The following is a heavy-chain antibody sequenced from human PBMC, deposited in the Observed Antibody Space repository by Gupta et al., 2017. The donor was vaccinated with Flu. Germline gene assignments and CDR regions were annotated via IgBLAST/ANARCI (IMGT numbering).Heavy chain of an antibody. Sequence: EVQLVESGGGLVKPGGSLRLSCAAFGFTFSSYSMNWVRQAPGKGLEWVSSISSSSSYIYYADSVKGRFTISRDNAKNSLYLQMNSLRAEDTAVYYCAREYCSSTSCGLYSLPYYYYYMDVWGKGTTVTVSS. CDR2: ISSSSSYI. V-gene: IGHV3-21*01. CDR1: GFTFSSYS. CDR3: AREYCSSTSCGLYSLPYYYYYMDV. D-gene: IGHD2-2*01. J-gene: IGHJ6*03.